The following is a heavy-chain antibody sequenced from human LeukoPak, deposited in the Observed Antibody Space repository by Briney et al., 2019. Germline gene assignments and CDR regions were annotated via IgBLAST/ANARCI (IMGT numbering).Heavy chain of an antibody. CDR2: ISYSGST. D-gene: IGHD2-15*01. V-gene: IGHV4-30-4*01. Sequence: SETLSLTCTVSGGSISSGDYYWSWIRQPPGKGLEWIGYISYSGSTYYNPSLKSRLTISVDTSKNQFSLKLSSVTAADTAVYYCARKGARGCSGGSCYFGVITTYYYYGMDVWGQGTTVTVSS. CDR1: GGSISSGDYY. CDR3: ARKGARGCSGGSCYFGVITTYYYYGMDV. J-gene: IGHJ6*02.